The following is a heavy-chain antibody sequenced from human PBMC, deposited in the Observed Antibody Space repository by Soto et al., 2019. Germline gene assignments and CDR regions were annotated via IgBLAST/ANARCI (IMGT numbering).Heavy chain of an antibody. CDR2: IYPGDSDT. CDR3: ARLSQYQLLDDGMDV. D-gene: IGHD2-2*01. V-gene: IGHV5-51*01. Sequence: GESLKISCKGSGYSFTSYWIGWVRQMPGKGLEWMGIIYPGDSDTRYSPSFQGQVTISADKSISTAYLQWSSLKASDTAMYYCARLSQYQLLDDGMDVWGQGTTVTVSS. J-gene: IGHJ6*02. CDR1: GYSFTSYW.